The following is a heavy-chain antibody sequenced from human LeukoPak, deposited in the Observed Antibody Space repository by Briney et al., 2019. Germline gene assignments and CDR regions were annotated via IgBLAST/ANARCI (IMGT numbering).Heavy chain of an antibody. D-gene: IGHD5-12*01. CDR2: IRCDGSNK. CDR3: AKDGGYPRGVHFDY. CDR1: GFTFSSYG. J-gene: IGHJ4*02. Sequence: GGSLRLSCAASGFTFSSYGMHWVRQAPGKGLEWVAFIRCDGSNKYYADSVKGRFTISRDNSKNTLYLQMNSLRAEDTAVYYCAKDGGYPRGVHFDYWGQGTLVTVSS. V-gene: IGHV3-30*02.